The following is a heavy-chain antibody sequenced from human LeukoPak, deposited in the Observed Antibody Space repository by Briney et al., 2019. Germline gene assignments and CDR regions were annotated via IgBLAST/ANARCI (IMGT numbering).Heavy chain of an antibody. Sequence: PGGSLRLSCVGSGFTFSDYYMDWVRQAPGKGLEWVGRVTKKVNSYSTEYAASVKGRFTISRDDSKSIAYLQMNSLKTEDTAVYYCTRGSQFGAYWGQGTLVTVSS. J-gene: IGHJ4*02. CDR3: TRGSQFGAY. CDR1: GFTFSDYY. V-gene: IGHV3-72*01. D-gene: IGHD3-10*01. CDR2: VTKKVNSYST.